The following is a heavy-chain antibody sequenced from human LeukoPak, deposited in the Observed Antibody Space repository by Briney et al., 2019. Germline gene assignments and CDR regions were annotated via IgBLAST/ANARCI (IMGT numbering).Heavy chain of an antibody. CDR2: ISGSGGST. D-gene: IGHD6-13*01. J-gene: IGHJ4*02. V-gene: IGHV3-23*01. Sequence: GGSLRLSCAASGFTFSSYAMSWVRQAPGKGLVWVSAISGSGGSTYYADSVKGRFTISRDNSKNTLYLQMNSLRAEDTAVYYCAKDELSIAAAGPWGYWGQGTLVTVSA. CDR3: AKDELSIAAAGPWGY. CDR1: GFTFSSYA.